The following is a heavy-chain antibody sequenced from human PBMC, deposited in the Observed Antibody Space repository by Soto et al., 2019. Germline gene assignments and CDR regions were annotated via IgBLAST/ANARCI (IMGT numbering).Heavy chain of an antibody. D-gene: IGHD3-10*01. CDR3: VKDQGNYYGSGSYYPIGY. CDR1: GFTFSSYA. J-gene: IGHJ4*02. V-gene: IGHV3-23*01. Sequence: GGSLRLSCAASGFTFSSYAMSWVRQAPGKGLEWVSAISGSGGSTYYADSVKGRFTISRDNSKNTLYLQMNSLRAEDTAVYYCVKDQGNYYGSGSYYPIGYWGQGTLVTVSS. CDR2: ISGSGGST.